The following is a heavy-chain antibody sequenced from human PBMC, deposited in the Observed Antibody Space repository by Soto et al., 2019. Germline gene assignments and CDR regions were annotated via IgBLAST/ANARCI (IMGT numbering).Heavy chain of an antibody. CDR2: TYPRDSDT. CDR1: GYSFTTYW. D-gene: IGHD3-3*01. V-gene: IGHV5-51*01. Sequence: PGESLKISCKGSGYSFTTYWIGWVRQMPGKGLEWMGITYPRDSDTRYSPSFQGQVTISADKSISTAYLQWSSLKASDTAMYYCASPLRYDFWSGYVFDYWGQGTLVTVSS. CDR3: ASPLRYDFWSGYVFDY. J-gene: IGHJ4*02.